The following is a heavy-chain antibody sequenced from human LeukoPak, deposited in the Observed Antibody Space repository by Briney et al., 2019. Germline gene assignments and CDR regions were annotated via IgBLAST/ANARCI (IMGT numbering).Heavy chain of an antibody. V-gene: IGHV1-3*01. CDR3: ARDQRVTTVTTLVY. CDR2: INAGNGNT. CDR1: GYTSTSYA. J-gene: IGHJ4*02. Sequence: ASVKVSCKASGYTSTSYAMHWVRQAPGQRLEWMGWINAGNGNTKYSQKFQGRVTITRDTSASTAYMELSSLRSEDTAVYYCARDQRVTTVTTLVYWGQGTLVTVSS. D-gene: IGHD4-17*01.